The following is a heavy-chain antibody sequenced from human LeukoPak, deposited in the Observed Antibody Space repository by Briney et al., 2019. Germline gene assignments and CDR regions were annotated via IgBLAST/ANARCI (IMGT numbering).Heavy chain of an antibody. Sequence: SETLSLTCTVSGGSISSYYWSWIRQPAGKGLEWIGRIYTIGGTNYNPSLKSRVTMSVDTSKNQFSLKLSSVTAADTAVYYCARVTYYYGSGSYEFYYFDYWGQGTLVTVSS. J-gene: IGHJ4*02. CDR3: ARVTYYYGSGSYEFYYFDY. CDR1: GGSISSYY. V-gene: IGHV4-4*07. D-gene: IGHD3-10*01. CDR2: IYTIGGT.